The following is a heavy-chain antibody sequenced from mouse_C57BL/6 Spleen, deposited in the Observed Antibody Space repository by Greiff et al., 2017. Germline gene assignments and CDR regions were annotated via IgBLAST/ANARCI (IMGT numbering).Heavy chain of an antibody. CDR1: GYTFTSYW. D-gene: IGHD2-3*01. CDR3: AREDGYYNCFDY. V-gene: IGHV1-50*01. CDR2: IDPSDSYT. J-gene: IGHJ2*01. Sequence: VQLQQPGAELVKPGASVKLSCKASGYTFTSYWMQWVKQRPGQGLEWIGEIDPSDSYTNYNQKFKGKATLTVDNSSSTAYMQRSSLTSEDSAVYCSAREDGYYNCFDYWGQGTTLTVSS.